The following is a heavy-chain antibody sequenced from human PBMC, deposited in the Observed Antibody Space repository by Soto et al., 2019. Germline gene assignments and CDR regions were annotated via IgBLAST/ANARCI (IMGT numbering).Heavy chain of an antibody. CDR3: ARKHSLDYIRWGLDP. CDR1: GYPLSDNQ. Sequence: ASVKVSCKVSGYPLSDNQIHWLRRAPGQGLEWMGRINPKSDDTNYAQKFQGRVTMTRDTSIDTAYLELTGLTSDDTATYYCARKHSLDYIRWGLDPWGQGTLVTVSS. J-gene: IGHJ5*02. D-gene: IGHD4-4*01. V-gene: IGHV1-2*02. CDR2: INPKSDDT.